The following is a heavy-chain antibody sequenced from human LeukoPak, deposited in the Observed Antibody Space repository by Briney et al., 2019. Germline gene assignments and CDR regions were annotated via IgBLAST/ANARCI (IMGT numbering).Heavy chain of an antibody. CDR1: GYTLTELS. CDR2: FDPEDGET. J-gene: IGHJ4*02. CDR3: ATGARANRRTVVTW. V-gene: IGHV1-24*01. D-gene: IGHD4-23*01. Sequence: ASVKVSCKVSGYTLTELSMHWVRQAPGKGLEWMGGFDPEDGETIYAQKFQGRVTMTEDTSTDTAYMELSSLRSEDTAVYYCATGARANRRTVVTWWGQGTLVTVSS.